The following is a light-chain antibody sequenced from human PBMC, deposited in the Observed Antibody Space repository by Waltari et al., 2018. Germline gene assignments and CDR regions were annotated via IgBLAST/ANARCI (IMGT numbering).Light chain of an antibody. J-gene: IGKJ1*01. CDR3: QQYYSTPRT. CDR1: QSVLYSSNNKNY. CDR2: WAC. V-gene: IGKV4-1*01. Sequence: DIVMTQSPDSLAVSLGERATINCKSSQSVLYSSNNKNYLAWYHQKPGQPPKLLIYWACTRESGVPDRFSGSGSGTDFTLTISSLQAEDVAVYYCQQYYSTPRTFGQGTKVEIK.